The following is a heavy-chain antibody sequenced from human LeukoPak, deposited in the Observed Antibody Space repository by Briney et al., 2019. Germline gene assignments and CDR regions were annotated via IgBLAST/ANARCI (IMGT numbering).Heavy chain of an antibody. Sequence: ASVKVSCKASGGTFSRYAISWVRQAPGQGLEWMGRIIPIFGTANYAQKFQGRVTITTDESTSTAYMELSSLRSEDTAVYYCARDMAVAETGSDYWGQGTLVTVSS. CDR2: IIPIFGTA. J-gene: IGHJ4*02. CDR3: ARDMAVAETGSDY. V-gene: IGHV1-69*05. D-gene: IGHD6-19*01. CDR1: GGTFSRYA.